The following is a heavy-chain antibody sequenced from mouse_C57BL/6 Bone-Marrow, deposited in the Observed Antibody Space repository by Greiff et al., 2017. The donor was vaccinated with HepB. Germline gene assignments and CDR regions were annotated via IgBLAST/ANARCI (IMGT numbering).Heavy chain of an antibody. J-gene: IGHJ3*01. CDR3: TRRDGYSFAY. CDR2: IDPETGGT. D-gene: IGHD2-3*01. V-gene: IGHV1-15*01. Sequence: QVQLQQSGAELVRPGASVTLSCKASGYTFTDYEMHWVKQTPVHGLEWIGAIDPETGGTAYNQKFKGKAILTAYKSSSTAYMELRSLTSEDSAVYYCTRRDGYSFAYWGQGTLVTVSA. CDR1: GYTFTDYE.